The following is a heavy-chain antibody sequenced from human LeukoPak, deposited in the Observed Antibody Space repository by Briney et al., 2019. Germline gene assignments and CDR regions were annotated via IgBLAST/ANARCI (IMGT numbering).Heavy chain of an antibody. CDR1: GDSINDYY. CDR3: ARGADSMMFDP. CDR2: IYSSEIT. V-gene: IGHV4-59*01. D-gene: IGHD2-21*01. J-gene: IGHJ5*02. Sequence: SETLSLTCTVSGDSINDYYWTWIRQPPGKGLEWIGYIYSSEITNSNPSLTSRVTISIDTSQNQFSLKLTSVTAADTAMYYCARGADSMMFDPWGQGTLVTVSS.